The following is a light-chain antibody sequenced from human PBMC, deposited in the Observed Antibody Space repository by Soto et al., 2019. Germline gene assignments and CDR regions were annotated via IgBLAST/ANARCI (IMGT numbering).Light chain of an antibody. Sequence: EIVLTQSPGTLSLSPGERATLSCRASQSVSSSYLAWYQQKPGQAPRLLINGASSRATGIPDRFSGSGSGRDFTRTISRLEPEEFSVYYYQQYGSSPTFGQGTKVEIK. CDR3: QQYGSSPT. CDR1: QSVSSSY. J-gene: IGKJ1*01. CDR2: GAS. V-gene: IGKV3-20*01.